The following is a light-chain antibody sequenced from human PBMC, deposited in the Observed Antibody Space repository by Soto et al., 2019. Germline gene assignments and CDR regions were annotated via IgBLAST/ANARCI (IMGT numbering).Light chain of an antibody. V-gene: IGKV1-5*01. Sequence: DIQMTQSPSTLSASVGDRVTITCRASQSISNWLAWYQQKPGKAPKFLIYDASSLESGVPSRFSGSGSGTEFTLTISSLQPDDFATYYCQQYNSYWTFGQGTKVEIK. CDR2: DAS. CDR1: QSISNW. J-gene: IGKJ1*01. CDR3: QQYNSYWT.